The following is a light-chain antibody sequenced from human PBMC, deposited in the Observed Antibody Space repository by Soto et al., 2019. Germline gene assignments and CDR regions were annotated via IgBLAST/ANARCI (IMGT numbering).Light chain of an antibody. Sequence: VLTQSPATLALSPGERATLSWRGRQGVRSYLAWDQQKPSPAPRLLISDASTRATRIPARFSGTGSGTDFTLTINNLEPEAFAVYYCQVRTNWSIACGRGTRLEIK. CDR2: DAS. CDR3: QVRTNWSIA. CDR1: QGVRSY. V-gene: IGKV3-11*01. J-gene: IGKJ5*01.